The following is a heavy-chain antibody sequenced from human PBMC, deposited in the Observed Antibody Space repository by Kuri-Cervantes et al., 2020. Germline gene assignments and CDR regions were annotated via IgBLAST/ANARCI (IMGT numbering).Heavy chain of an antibody. Sequence: GGSLRLSCAASGFTFSSYAMSWVRQAPGKGLEWVSAISGSGGSTYYADSVKGRFTISRDNSKNTLYLQMNSLKTEDTAVYYCTTDRYDILISEGIDYWGQGTLITVSS. CDR3: TTDRYDILISEGIDY. J-gene: IGHJ4*02. CDR2: ISGSGGST. V-gene: IGHV3-23*01. D-gene: IGHD3-9*01. CDR1: GFTFSSYA.